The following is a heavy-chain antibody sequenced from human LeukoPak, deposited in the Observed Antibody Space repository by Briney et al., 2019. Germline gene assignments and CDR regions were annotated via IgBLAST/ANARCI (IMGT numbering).Heavy chain of an antibody. V-gene: IGHV5-51*01. D-gene: IGHD5-24*01. CDR1: GYSFTSYW. J-gene: IGHJ4*02. Sequence: GESLKISCKTSGYSFTSYWIAWVRQIPGKGLEWVGIINPADSDTRYSLSLQGQVTISADRSISTAYLQWSSLKASDTAIFYCARGEGGYNCAFWGQGTLVSVSS. CDR3: ARGEGGYNCAF. CDR2: INPADSDT.